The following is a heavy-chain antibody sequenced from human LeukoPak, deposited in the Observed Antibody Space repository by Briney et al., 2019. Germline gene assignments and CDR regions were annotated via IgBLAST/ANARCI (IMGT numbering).Heavy chain of an antibody. V-gene: IGHV4-39*02. CDR3: AREYSSSSEYYFDY. CDR1: GGSISSSSYY. Sequence: LSLTCTVSGGSISSSSYYWGWIRQPPGKGLEWIGSIYYSGSTYYNPSLKSRVTISVDTSKNQFSLKLSSVTAADTAVYYCAREYSSSSEYYFDYWGQGTLVTVSS. CDR2: IYYSGST. J-gene: IGHJ4*02. D-gene: IGHD6-6*01.